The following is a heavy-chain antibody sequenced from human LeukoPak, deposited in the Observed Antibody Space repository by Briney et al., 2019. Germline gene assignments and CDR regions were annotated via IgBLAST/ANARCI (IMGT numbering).Heavy chain of an antibody. CDR2: IYYSGST. Sequence: SETLSLTCTVSGGSISSSSYYWGWIRQPPGKGLEWIGSIYYSGSTYYNPSLKSRVTISVDTSKNQFSLKLSSVTAADTAVYYCAIYWTYYYDSSGSRFDPWGQGTLVTVSS. J-gene: IGHJ5*02. CDR3: AIYWTYYYDSSGSRFDP. D-gene: IGHD3-22*01. V-gene: IGHV4-39*07. CDR1: GGSISSSSYY.